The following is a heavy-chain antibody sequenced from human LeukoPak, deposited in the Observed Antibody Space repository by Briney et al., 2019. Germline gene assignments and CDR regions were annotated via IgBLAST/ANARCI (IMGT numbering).Heavy chain of an antibody. CDR1: GFTFSSYS. V-gene: IGHV3-21*01. CDR3: ARGPYYYDSSGTRKIDY. J-gene: IGHJ4*02. D-gene: IGHD3-22*01. CDR2: ISSSSSYI. Sequence: GGSLRLSCAASGFTFSSYSMNWVRQAPGKGLEWVSSISSSSSYIYYADSVKGRFTISRDNAKNSLYLQMNSLRAEDTAVYYCARGPYYYDSSGTRKIDYWSQGTLVTVSS.